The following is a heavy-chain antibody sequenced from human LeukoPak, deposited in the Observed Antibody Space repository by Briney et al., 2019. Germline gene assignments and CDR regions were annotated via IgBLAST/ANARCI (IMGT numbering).Heavy chain of an antibody. CDR1: GFTFSSYW. V-gene: IGHV3-74*01. D-gene: IGHD5-18*01. Sequence: GGSLRLSCAASGFTFSSYWMHWVRQAPGKGLVWVSRINSDGSSTSYADSVKGRFTISRGNAKNTLYLQMNSLRAEDTAVYYCARDTAMANYYYYGMDVWGQGTTVTVSS. CDR3: ARDTAMANYYYYGMDV. CDR2: INSDGSST. J-gene: IGHJ6*02.